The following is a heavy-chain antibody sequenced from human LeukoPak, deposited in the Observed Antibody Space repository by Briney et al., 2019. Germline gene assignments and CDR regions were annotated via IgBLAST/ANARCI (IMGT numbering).Heavy chain of an antibody. CDR2: IYYSGST. J-gene: IGHJ4*02. Sequence: SETLSLTCTVSGGSISSSSYYWGWIRQPPGKGLEGIGSIYYSGSTYYNPSLKSRVTISVDTSKNQFSLKLSSVAAADTAVYYCASPTVVGATSDYWGQGTLITVSS. CDR3: ASPTVVGATSDY. CDR1: GGSISSSSYY. D-gene: IGHD1-26*01. V-gene: IGHV4-39*07.